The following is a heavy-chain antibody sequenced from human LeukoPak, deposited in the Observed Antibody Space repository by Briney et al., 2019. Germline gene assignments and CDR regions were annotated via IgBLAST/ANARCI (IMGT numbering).Heavy chain of an antibody. CDR1: GGPMSRYY. D-gene: IGHD3-9*01. Sequence: KPSETLSLLCTVSGGPMSRYYGRWIPLPPGKGLEWIGYLSKCGNTNQSPSLKSRVTISGDTSKNQFFLKLSSVTAADTAVYYCARARYVNSFYAFDIWGQGTLFTVSS. CDR3: ARARYVNSFYAFDI. V-gene: IGHV4-59*13. CDR2: LSKCGNT. J-gene: IGHJ3*02.